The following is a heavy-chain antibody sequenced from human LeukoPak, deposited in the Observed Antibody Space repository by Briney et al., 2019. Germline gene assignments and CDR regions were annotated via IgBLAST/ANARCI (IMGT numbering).Heavy chain of an antibody. CDR3: ARSEYSYGADAFDI. J-gene: IGHJ3*02. CDR2: IYYSGST. Sequence: PSQTLSLTCTVSGGSISSGSYYWSWIRQPPGKGLEWIGYIYYSGSTNYSPSLKSRVTISVDTSKNQFSLKLSSVTAADTAVYYCARSEYSYGADAFDIWGQGTMVTVSS. CDR1: GGSISSGSYY. D-gene: IGHD5-18*01. V-gene: IGHV4-61*01.